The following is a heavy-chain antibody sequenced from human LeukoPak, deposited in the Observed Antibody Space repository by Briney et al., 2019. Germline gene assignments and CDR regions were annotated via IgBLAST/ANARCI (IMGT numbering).Heavy chain of an antibody. Sequence: QPGGSLRLSCAASGFTFSIYAMSWVRQAPGKGLEWVSVISGSGGSTYYADSVKGRFTISRDNSQNTLYLQMNSLRAEDTAVCYCAKGPHTASSYNWFDPWGRGTLVTVSS. CDR3: AKGPHTASSYNWFDP. D-gene: IGHD5-18*01. CDR1: GFTFSIYA. V-gene: IGHV3-23*01. J-gene: IGHJ5*02. CDR2: ISGSGGST.